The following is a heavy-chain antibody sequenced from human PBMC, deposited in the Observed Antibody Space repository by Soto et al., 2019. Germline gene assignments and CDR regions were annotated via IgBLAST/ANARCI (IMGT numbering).Heavy chain of an antibody. J-gene: IGHJ6*02. CDR3: ARQGVTIFGVVIPYYYGMDV. CDR2: IYYSGST. CDR1: GGSISSSSYY. D-gene: IGHD3-3*01. V-gene: IGHV4-39*01. Sequence: QLQLQESGPGLVKPSETLSLTCTVSGGSISSSSYYWGWIRQPPGKGLEWIGSIYYSGSTYYNPSLKSRVTISVDTSKNQFSLKLSSVTAADTAVYYCARQGVTIFGVVIPYYYGMDVWGQGTTVTVSS.